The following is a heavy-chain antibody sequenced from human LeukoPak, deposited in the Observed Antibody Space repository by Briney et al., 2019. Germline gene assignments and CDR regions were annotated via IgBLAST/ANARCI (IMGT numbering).Heavy chain of an antibody. CDR1: GIIFSTYA. CDR3: AKTTTGYSSGRYPAWPIDY. V-gene: IGHV3-48*04. D-gene: IGHD2-15*01. CDR2: ISGSSSGSTSII. J-gene: IGHJ4*02. Sequence: GGSLRLSCEFSGIIFSTYAMNWVRQAPGKGLEWISYISGSSSGSTSIIHYADSVKGRFTISRDNAKNSLHLQMDSLRVEDTAIYYCAKTTTGYSSGRYPAWPIDYWGQGTLVTVSS.